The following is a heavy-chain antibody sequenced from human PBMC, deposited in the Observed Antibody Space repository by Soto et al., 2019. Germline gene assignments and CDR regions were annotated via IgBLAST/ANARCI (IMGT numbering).Heavy chain of an antibody. Sequence: PSETLSLTCRVSGGSMNNYFLSWIRQSPGKGLEWIGYIYYLGSTDYNPSLKSRVTISVDTYKRQFSLRLTSVTAADTAVYYCASDGCDGSGSSGPGYWGPGTQVTVSS. J-gene: IGHJ4*02. CDR1: GGSMNNYF. CDR2: IYYLGST. CDR3: ASDGCDGSGSSGPGY. D-gene: IGHD3-10*01. V-gene: IGHV4-59*01.